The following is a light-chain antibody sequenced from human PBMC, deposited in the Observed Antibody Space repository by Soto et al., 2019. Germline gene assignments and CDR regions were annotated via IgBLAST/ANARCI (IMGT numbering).Light chain of an antibody. CDR3: QKYNSAPPYWT. J-gene: IGKJ1*01. Sequence: DIQMTQSPSSLSASVGDRVTITCRASQGISNYLAWYQQKPGKVPKLLIYAASTLQSGVPSRFSGSGSGTDFTLTISSLQPEDVATYYCQKYNSAPPYWTFGQGTKVEIK. V-gene: IGKV1-27*01. CDR1: QGISNY. CDR2: AAS.